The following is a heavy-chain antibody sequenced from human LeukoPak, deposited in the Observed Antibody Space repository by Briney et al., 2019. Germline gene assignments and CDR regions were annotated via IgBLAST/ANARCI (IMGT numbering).Heavy chain of an antibody. Sequence: PSETLSLTCTVSGGSISSSSYYWGWIRQPPGKGLEWIGSIYYSGSTYYNPSLKSRVTISVDTSKNQFSLKLSSVTAADTAVYYCARLGMTTVTTYNFGYWGQGTLVTVSS. CDR2: IYYSGST. CDR1: GGSISSSSYY. CDR3: ARLGMTTVTTYNFGY. V-gene: IGHV4-39*01. D-gene: IGHD4-17*01. J-gene: IGHJ4*02.